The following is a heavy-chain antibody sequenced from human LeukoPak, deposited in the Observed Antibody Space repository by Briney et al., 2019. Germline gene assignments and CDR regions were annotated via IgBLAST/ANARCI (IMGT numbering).Heavy chain of an antibody. CDR1: GFTVSNNY. Sequence: GGSLRLSCVASGFTVSNNYMSWVRQAPGKGLEWVSVVYSGGSTYYADSVKGRFTISRDPSRNTLYLQMNSLRAEDTAVYYCARDYRAYGDYAFDIWGQGTMVTVSS. CDR2: VYSGGST. CDR3: ARDYRAYGDYAFDI. D-gene: IGHD4-17*01. V-gene: IGHV3-66*01. J-gene: IGHJ3*02.